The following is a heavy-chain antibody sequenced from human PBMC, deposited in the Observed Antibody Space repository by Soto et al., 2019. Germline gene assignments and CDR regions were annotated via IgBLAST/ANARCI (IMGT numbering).Heavy chain of an antibody. V-gene: IGHV3-9*01. CDR1: GFTFDDYA. Sequence: GGSLRLSCAASGFTFDDYAMHWVRQAPGKGLEWVSGISWNSGSIGYADSVKGRFTISRDNAKNSLYLQMNSLRAEDTALYYCAKTGGYSYPPGAFDIWGQGTMVTVSS. D-gene: IGHD5-18*01. CDR2: ISWNSGSI. CDR3: AKTGGYSYPPGAFDI. J-gene: IGHJ3*02.